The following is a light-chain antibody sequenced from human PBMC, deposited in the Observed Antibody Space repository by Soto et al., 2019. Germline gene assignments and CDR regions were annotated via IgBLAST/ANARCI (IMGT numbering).Light chain of an antibody. Sequence: QSALAPPASVSGSPGQSITISCTGTSSDVGAYNYVSWYQQHPGKAPKLMIYDVSNRPSGVSNRFSGSKSGNTASLTISGLQAEDEADYYCNSYTSSSTSYVFGTGTKVT. J-gene: IGLJ1*01. CDR3: NSYTSSSTSYV. V-gene: IGLV2-14*01. CDR1: SSDVGAYNY. CDR2: DVS.